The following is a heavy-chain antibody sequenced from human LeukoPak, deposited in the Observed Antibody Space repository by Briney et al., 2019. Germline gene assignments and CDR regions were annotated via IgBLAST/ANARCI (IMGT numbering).Heavy chain of an antibody. CDR3: AKDRGFGGNYGGNSNPPGY. V-gene: IGHV3-48*04. Sequence: GGSLRLSCAASGFTFSSYSMNWVRQAPGKGLEWVSYISTSSGTIYYADSVKGRFTISRDNAKSSLYLQMDSLRADDTAMYYCAKDRGFGGNYGGNSNPPGYWGQGTLVTVSS. CDR1: GFTFSSYS. D-gene: IGHD4-23*01. J-gene: IGHJ4*02. CDR2: ISTSSGTI.